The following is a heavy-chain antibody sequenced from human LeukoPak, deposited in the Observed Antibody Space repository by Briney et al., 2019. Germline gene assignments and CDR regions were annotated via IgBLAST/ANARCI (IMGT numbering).Heavy chain of an antibody. D-gene: IGHD1-14*01. J-gene: IGHJ3*02. CDR3: ARDLVIGRMITGLWAFDI. Sequence: ASVKVSCKASGYTFTSYGISWVRQAPGQGLEWMGWISAYNGNTNYAQKLQGRVTMTTDTSTSTAYMELRSLRSDDTAVYYCARDLVIGRMITGLWAFDIWGQGTMVTVSS. V-gene: IGHV1-18*01. CDR1: GYTFTSYG. CDR2: ISAYNGNT.